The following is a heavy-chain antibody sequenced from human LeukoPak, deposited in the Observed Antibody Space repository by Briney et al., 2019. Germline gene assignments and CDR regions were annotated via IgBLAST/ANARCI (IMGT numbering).Heavy chain of an antibody. D-gene: IGHD3-22*01. CDR1: GGSISSGSYY. V-gene: IGHV4-61*02. Sequence: SQTLSLTCTVSGGSISSGSYYWSWLRQPAGKGLEWIGRIYTSGNTNYNPSLKSRVTISVDTSKNQFSLKLSSVTAADTAVYYCARDYYDSSAYQYYFDYWGQGALVTVSS. CDR2: IYTSGNT. J-gene: IGHJ4*02. CDR3: ARDYYDSSAYQYYFDY.